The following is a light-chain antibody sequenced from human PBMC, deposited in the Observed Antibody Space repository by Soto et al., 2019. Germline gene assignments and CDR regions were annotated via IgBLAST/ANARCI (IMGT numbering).Light chain of an antibody. CDR3: QHYNSYSEA. Sequence: DIQMTQSPSTLSGSVGDRGTITCRASQTISSWLAWYQQKPGKAPKLLLYKASTLKTGVPSRFSGSGSGTEFTLTISSPQPDAFATYYCQHYNSYSEALGQGTKVDI. V-gene: IGKV1-5*03. J-gene: IGKJ1*01. CDR2: KAS. CDR1: QTISSW.